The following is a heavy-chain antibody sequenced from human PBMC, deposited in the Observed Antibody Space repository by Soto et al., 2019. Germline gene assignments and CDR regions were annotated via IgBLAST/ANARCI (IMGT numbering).Heavy chain of an antibody. D-gene: IGHD6-19*01. CDR1: GFNFKKFA. CDR2: ISCCGGST. V-gene: IGHV3-23*01. Sequence: EVQLLESGGGVVQPGGSLRLSCVASGFNFKKFAMSWVRQAPGAGLEWVSGISCCGGSTSYADSVKGRFSIARDDSTNTLSLQMNNLRVEDTAQYYCAKADGEQWLLPPLDKWGQGTLVTVS. J-gene: IGHJ4*02. CDR3: AKADGEQWLLPPLDK.